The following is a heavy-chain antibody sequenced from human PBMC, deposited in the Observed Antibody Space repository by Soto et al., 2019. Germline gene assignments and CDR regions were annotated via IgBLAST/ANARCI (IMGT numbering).Heavy chain of an antibody. CDR2: ISWNSGSI. J-gene: IGHJ6*02. V-gene: IGHV3-9*01. Sequence: EVQLVESGGGLVQPGRSLRLSCAASGFTFDDYAMHWVRQAPGKGLEWVSGISWNSGSIGYADSVKGRFTISRDNAKNSLYLQMNSRRAEDTALYYCAKDTRLERGGGMDVWGQGTTVTVSS. CDR1: GFTFDDYA. CDR3: AKDTRLERGGGMDV. D-gene: IGHD1-1*01.